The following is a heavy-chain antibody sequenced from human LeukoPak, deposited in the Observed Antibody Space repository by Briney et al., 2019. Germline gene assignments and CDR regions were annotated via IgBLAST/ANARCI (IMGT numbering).Heavy chain of an antibody. V-gene: IGHV4-4*07. CDR2: IYTSGTT. D-gene: IGHD5-18*01. CDR3: ATKHLWSDGFDI. Sequence: PSETLTLTCTVAGGSIRSGYCSWIRQPAGKRLEWMGRIYTSGTTNYNPSLKSRVTMSVDTSKNQFSLRLSSLTAADTAVYYCATKHLWSDGFDIWGRGTMVTVSS. J-gene: IGHJ3*02. CDR1: GGSIRSGY.